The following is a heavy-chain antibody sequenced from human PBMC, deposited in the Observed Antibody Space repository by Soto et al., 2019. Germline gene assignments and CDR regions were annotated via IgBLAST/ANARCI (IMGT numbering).Heavy chain of an antibody. CDR3: ARLNYYQSSAYLDD. CDR2: SIPVFGII. Sequence: SVKVSCKASGDTFKNYGITCVRQAPGQGLEWMGGSIPVFGIINYAQKFQGRVKITADESTSTGYMEVSSLRAEDTAIYYCARLNYYQSSAYLDDWGQGTLVTVSS. D-gene: IGHD3-22*01. CDR1: GDTFKNYG. J-gene: IGHJ4*02. V-gene: IGHV1-69*13.